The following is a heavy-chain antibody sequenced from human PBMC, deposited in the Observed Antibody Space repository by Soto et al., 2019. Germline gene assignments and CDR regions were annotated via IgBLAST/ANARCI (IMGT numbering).Heavy chain of an antibody. CDR1: GGSFSGYY. CDR3: ARTIAAAGTAGAYRYYYYYYGMDV. V-gene: IGHV4-34*01. J-gene: IGHJ6*02. D-gene: IGHD6-13*01. Sequence: LSLTCAVYGGSFSGYYWSWIRQPPGKGLEWIGEINHGGSTNYNPSLKSRVTISVDTSKNQFSLKLSSVTAADTAVYYCARTIAAAGTAGAYRYYYYYYGMDVWGQGTTVTVSS. CDR2: INHGGST.